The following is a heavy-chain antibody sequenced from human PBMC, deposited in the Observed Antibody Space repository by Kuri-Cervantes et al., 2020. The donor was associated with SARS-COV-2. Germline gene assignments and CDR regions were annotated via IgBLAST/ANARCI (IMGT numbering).Heavy chain of an antibody. D-gene: IGHD3-22*01. Sequence: GSLRPSFALYGGSFSGYYWSWIRQPPGKGLEWIGEINHSGSTYYNPSRKSRVTISVDTSQNQFSLKLSSVTAADTAVYYFARGGYDSSGYYYGLGFDYWGQGTLVTVSS. CDR3: ARGGYDSSGYYYGLGFDY. J-gene: IGHJ4*02. CDR2: INHSGST. CDR1: GGSFSGYY. V-gene: IGHV4-34*01.